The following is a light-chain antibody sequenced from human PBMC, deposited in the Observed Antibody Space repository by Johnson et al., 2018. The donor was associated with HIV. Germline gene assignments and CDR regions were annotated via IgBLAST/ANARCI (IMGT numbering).Light chain of an antibody. CDR1: SSDIGNNY. CDR2: DNN. CDR3: ETWDCSLSGV. Sequence: QSVLTQPPSVSAAPGQKVTISCSGSSSDIGNNYVSWYQQLPGTAPKLLIYDNNKRPSGIPDRFSGSKSGTSATLAITGLQTGDEADYYCETWDCSLSGVFGTGTTATVL. J-gene: IGLJ1*01. V-gene: IGLV1-51*01.